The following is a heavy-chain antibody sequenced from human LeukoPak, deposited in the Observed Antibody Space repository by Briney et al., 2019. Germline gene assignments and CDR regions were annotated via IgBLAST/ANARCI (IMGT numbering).Heavy chain of an antibody. J-gene: IGHJ4*02. CDR2: IKQDGSEK. CDR1: GFTFRSYW. Sequence: PGGSLRLSCAASGFTFRSYWMSWVRQAPGKGLEWVANIKQDGSEKYYVDSVKGRFTISRDNAKNSLYLQMNSLRAEDTAVYYCARDSIAAAGTPDYWGQGTLVTVSS. V-gene: IGHV3-7*01. D-gene: IGHD6-13*01. CDR3: ARDSIAAAGTPDY.